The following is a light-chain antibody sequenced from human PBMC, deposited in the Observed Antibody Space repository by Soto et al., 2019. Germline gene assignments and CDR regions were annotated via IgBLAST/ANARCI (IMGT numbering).Light chain of an antibody. CDR2: EAS. J-gene: IGKJ4*01. Sequence: EILMTQSPATLSVSPGERVTLSCRASQSVSYYLAWYQQKPGQAPRLLISEASNRATGIPARFSGSGSGTDFTLTISRLEPEDFAVYYCQQYESSPITFGGGTKVDIK. CDR3: QQYESSPIT. V-gene: IGKV3D-15*02. CDR1: QSVSYY.